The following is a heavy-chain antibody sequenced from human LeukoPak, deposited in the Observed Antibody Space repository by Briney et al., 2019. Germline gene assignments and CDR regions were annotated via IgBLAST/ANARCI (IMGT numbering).Heavy chain of an antibody. CDR3: ARPYDSTGHNTASRDAYYFDY. Sequence: PGESLKIPCKGSGYSFTSYWISWVRQMPGKGLEWMGRIDPSDSYTNYSPSFQGHVTISADKSISTAYLQWSSLQASDTAMYYCARPYDSTGHNTASRDAYYFDYWGQGTLVTVSS. CDR2: IDPSDSYT. CDR1: GYSFTSYW. J-gene: IGHJ4*02. V-gene: IGHV5-10-1*01. D-gene: IGHD3-22*01.